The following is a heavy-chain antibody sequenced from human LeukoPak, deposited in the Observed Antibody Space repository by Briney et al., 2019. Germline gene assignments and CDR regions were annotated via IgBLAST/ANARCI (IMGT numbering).Heavy chain of an antibody. V-gene: IGHV1-8*01. CDR2: MNPNGGNT. Sequence: ASVKVSCKTSGYTFTNYDINWVRQATGQGLEWMGWMNPNGGNTGYAQKFQGRVTMTRNTSISTAYMELSSLRSEDTAVYYCARPHCSSTDCHPPEWFDPWGREPWSPSPQ. CDR3: ARPHCSSTDCHPPEWFDP. D-gene: IGHD2-2*01. CDR1: GYTFTNYD. J-gene: IGHJ5*02.